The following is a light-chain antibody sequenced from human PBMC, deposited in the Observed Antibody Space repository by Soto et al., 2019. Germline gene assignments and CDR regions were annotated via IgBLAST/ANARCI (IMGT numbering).Light chain of an antibody. J-gene: IGKJ1*01. CDR1: QSVSSNY. Sequence: EIVLTQSPGTLSLSPGERATLSCRASQSVSSNYLAWYQQKPGQAPRPLIYGASSRATGIPDRFSGSGAGTDVTLTSSRLESEDCAVYYCQQYGSSPWTFGQGTKVEIK. CDR2: GAS. CDR3: QQYGSSPWT. V-gene: IGKV3-20*01.